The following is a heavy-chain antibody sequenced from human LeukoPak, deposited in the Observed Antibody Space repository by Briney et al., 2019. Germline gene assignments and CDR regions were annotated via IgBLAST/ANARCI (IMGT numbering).Heavy chain of an antibody. CDR1: GYTFNGHY. J-gene: IGHJ6*03. D-gene: IGHD6-19*01. CDR2: IYPTSGYI. CDR3: ARAAIAVAGDYHYHYMDV. Sequence: GASVKVSCKASGYTFNGHYMHWVRQAPGQGLEWMGCIYPTSGYIDYSNIFEGRVTMTRDTSTSTAYMELSRLRSDDTAVYYCARAAIAVAGDYHYHYMDVWGKGTTVTVSS. V-gene: IGHV1-2*02.